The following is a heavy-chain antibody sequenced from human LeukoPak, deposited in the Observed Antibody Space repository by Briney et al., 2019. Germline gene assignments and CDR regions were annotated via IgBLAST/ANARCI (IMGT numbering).Heavy chain of an antibody. D-gene: IGHD6-6*01. V-gene: IGHV3-33*01. CDR3: ARLTQLARGRY. CDR1: GFTFSSYG. CDR2: IWYDGSNK. Sequence: PGGSLRLSCAASGFTFSSYGMHWVRQAPGKGLEWVAVIWYDGSNKYYADSVKGRFTISRDNSKNTLYLQMNSLRAEDTAVYYCARLTQLARGRYWGQGTLVTVSS. J-gene: IGHJ4*02.